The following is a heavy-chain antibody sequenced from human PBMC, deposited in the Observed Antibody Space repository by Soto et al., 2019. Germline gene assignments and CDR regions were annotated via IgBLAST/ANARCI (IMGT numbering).Heavy chain of an antibody. Sequence: QVQLGQSGAEVKKPGASVTVSCKTSGYTFSNYGINWVRQAPGQGLEWMGWISGYNGHTNYAQTVQDRVTMTTDTYTGTVSMEMRSRKSEDTAIYYCSSVIMVAGWFDPNYDPGMDFWGPGTTVTVSS. CDR2: ISGYNGHT. J-gene: IGHJ6*02. CDR1: GYTFSNYG. CDR3: SSVIMVAGWFDPNYDPGMDF. V-gene: IGHV1-18*01. D-gene: IGHD3-10*01.